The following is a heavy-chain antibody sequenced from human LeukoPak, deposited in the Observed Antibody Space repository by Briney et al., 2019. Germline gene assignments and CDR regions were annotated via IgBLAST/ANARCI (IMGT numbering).Heavy chain of an antibody. CDR1: GYTFTGYY. J-gene: IGHJ4*02. CDR3: ASRPDQHLLYYFDY. Sequence: GASVKVSCKASGYTFTGYYMHWVRRAPGQGLEWMGWINPNSGGTKYALKFQGRVTMTSDASISTAYMELSSLRSDDTAVYYCASRPDQHLLYYFDYWGQGALVTVSS. CDR2: INPNSGGT. D-gene: IGHD2-15*01. V-gene: IGHV1-2*02.